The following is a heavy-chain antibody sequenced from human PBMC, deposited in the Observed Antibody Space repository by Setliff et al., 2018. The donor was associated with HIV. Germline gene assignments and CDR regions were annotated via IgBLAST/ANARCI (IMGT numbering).Heavy chain of an antibody. CDR1: GFTFGDYV. J-gene: IGHJ6*02. V-gene: IGHV3-49*04. CDR2: VRSKTYGGTT. Sequence: GGSLRLSCTASGFTFGDYVMSWVRQAPGKGLEWVGFVRSKTYGGTTEYAASVRGRFIISRDDSKSIAYLQMNSLKSEDTAVYFCARVVLVPDGDYYYYNGMDVWGQGTTVTVSS. D-gene: IGHD2-2*01. CDR3: ARVVLVPDGDYYYYNGMDV.